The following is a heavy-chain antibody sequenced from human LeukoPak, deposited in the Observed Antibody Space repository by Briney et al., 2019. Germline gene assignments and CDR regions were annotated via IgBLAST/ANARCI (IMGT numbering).Heavy chain of an antibody. V-gene: IGHV4-59*01. J-gene: IGHJ4*02. CDR3: ARVGRGRNFDY. CDR2: IYYSGST. Sequence: SETLSLTCTVSGGSISSYYWSWIRQPPGKGLEWIGYIYYSGSTNYNPSLKSRVTISVDTSKNQFSLKLSSVTAADTAVYYCARVGRGRNFDYWVQGTLVTVSS. D-gene: IGHD6-6*01. CDR1: GGSISSYY.